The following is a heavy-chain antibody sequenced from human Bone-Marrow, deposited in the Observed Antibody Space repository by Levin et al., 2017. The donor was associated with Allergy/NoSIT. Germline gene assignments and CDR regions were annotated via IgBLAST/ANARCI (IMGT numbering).Heavy chain of an antibody. V-gene: IGHV3-23*01. D-gene: IGHD6-19*01. Sequence: GGSLRLSCAASGFTFSTYAMDWVRQAPGKGLEWVSAIRGSGSRIYYAGSVKGRFTVSRHHSRNTLYLQMNNLRGEDTAIYYCGREEGGSGCYTVDYWGRGTLVTVSS. CDR1: GFTFSTYA. CDR3: GREEGGSGCYTVDY. CDR2: IRGSGSRI. J-gene: IGHJ4*02.